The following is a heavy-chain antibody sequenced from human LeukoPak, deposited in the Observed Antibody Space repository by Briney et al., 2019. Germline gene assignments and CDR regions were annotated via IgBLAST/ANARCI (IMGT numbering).Heavy chain of an antibody. CDR1: GYTLTSYA. D-gene: IGHD1-14*01. CDR2: INTNTGNP. CDR3: ARDTGDYYYYGMDV. J-gene: IGHJ6*02. V-gene: IGHV7-4-1*02. Sequence: ASVKVSCKASGYTLTSYAMNWVRQAPGQGLEWMGWINTNTGNPTYAQGFTGRFVFSLDTAVSTAYLQISSLKAEDTAVYYCARDTGDYYYYGMDVWGQGTTVTVSS.